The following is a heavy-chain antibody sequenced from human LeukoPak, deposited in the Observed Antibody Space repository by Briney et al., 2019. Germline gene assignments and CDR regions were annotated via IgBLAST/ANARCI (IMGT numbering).Heavy chain of an antibody. CDR3: ARLVGATGGY. CDR1: GGSFSGYY. V-gene: IGHV4-34*01. CDR2: INHSGST. Sequence: SETLSLTCAVYGGSFSGYYWSWIRQPPGKGLEWIGEINHSGSTNYNPSLNSPVTISVDTSNNQFSLKLSSVTAADTAVYYCARLVGATGGYWGQGTLVTVSS. J-gene: IGHJ4*02. D-gene: IGHD1-26*01.